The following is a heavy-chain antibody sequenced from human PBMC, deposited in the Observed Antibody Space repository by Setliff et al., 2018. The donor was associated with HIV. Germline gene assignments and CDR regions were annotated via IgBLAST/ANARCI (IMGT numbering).Heavy chain of an antibody. V-gene: IGHV3-49*03. J-gene: IGHJ4*02. CDR2: VRGIAYGGTT. D-gene: IGHD1-26*01. Sequence: LSLSCTASGFSIDDYAMNWFRQAPGRGLEWVGLVRGIAYGGTTEYAASVRGRFIISRDDSKNIAYLQMNSLRPDDTAVYYCAKDKTEGAMGHWGQGTLVTVSS. CDR3: AKDKTEGAMGH. CDR1: GFSIDDYA.